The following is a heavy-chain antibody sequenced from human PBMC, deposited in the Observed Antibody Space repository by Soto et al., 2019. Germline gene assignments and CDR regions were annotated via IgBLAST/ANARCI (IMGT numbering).Heavy chain of an antibody. CDR1: GGTFSSYA. CDR2: IVVGSGNT. Sequence: GASVKVSCKASGGTFSSYAISWVRQAPGQGLEWIGWIVVGSGNTNYAQKFQERVTITRDMSTSTAYMELSSLRSEDTAVYYCAAEDSSGYYFDYWGQGTLVTVSS. CDR3: AAEDSSGYYFDY. J-gene: IGHJ4*02. V-gene: IGHV1-58*02. D-gene: IGHD3-22*01.